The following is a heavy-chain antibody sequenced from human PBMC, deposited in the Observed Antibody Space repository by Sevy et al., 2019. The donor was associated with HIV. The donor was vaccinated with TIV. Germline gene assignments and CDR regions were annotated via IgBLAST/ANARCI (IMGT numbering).Heavy chain of an antibody. Sequence: ASVKVSCKASGDTFSTYDINWVRQAPGQGLEWMGWMSPKSGSTGFAQKFQGRLTMTRDTSINTAYMELSSLRSEDTAVDYCASGGSGDVGNYGYYYYGMDVWGQGTTVSVSS. CDR1: GDTFSTYD. CDR2: MSPKSGST. J-gene: IGHJ6*02. D-gene: IGHD1-7*01. V-gene: IGHV1-8*02. CDR3: ASGGSGDVGNYGYYYYGMDV.